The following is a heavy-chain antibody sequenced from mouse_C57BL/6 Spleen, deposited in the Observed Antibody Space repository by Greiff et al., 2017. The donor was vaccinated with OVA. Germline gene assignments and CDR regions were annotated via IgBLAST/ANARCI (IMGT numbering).Heavy chain of an antibody. V-gene: IGHV5-17*01. CDR2: ISSGSSTI. Sequence: EVQLVESGGGLVKPGGSLKLSCAASGFTFSDYGMHWVRQAPEKGLEWVAYISSGSSTIYYADTVKGRFTLSRDNAKNTLFLQMSSLRAEDTAMYYGARSGRGWYFGGWGTGTTVTVSS. J-gene: IGHJ1*03. D-gene: IGHD4-1*01. CDR3: ARSGRGWYFGG. CDR1: GFTFSDYG.